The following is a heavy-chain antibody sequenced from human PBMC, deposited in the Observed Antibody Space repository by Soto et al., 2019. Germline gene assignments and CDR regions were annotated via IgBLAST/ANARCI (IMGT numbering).Heavy chain of an antibody. CDR3: ARDFGENYYDSSGYYYEVGY. Sequence: QVQLVQSGAEVKKPGSSVKVSCKASGDTFSSYAISWVRQAPGQGLEWMGGIIPIFGTANYAQKFQGRVTITADKSTSTAYMELSSLRSEDTAVYYCARDFGENYYDSSGYYYEVGYWGQGALVTVSS. V-gene: IGHV1-69*06. CDR1: GDTFSSYA. CDR2: IIPIFGTA. J-gene: IGHJ4*02. D-gene: IGHD3-22*01.